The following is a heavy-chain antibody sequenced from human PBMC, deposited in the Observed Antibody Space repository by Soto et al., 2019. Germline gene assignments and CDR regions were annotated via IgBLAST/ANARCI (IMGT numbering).Heavy chain of an antibody. CDR1: GYAFTTYG. CDR3: ARGRYGDY. J-gene: IGHJ4*02. Sequence: QVHLVQSGAEVKKPGASVKVSCQGSGYAFTTYGITWVRQAPGQGLEWMGWISAHNGNTNYAQKLQGRVTGTRDTSTSTVYMELRSLRYDDTVVYYCARGRYGDYWGQGAVVTVSS. V-gene: IGHV1-18*01. CDR2: ISAHNGNT. D-gene: IGHD1-1*01.